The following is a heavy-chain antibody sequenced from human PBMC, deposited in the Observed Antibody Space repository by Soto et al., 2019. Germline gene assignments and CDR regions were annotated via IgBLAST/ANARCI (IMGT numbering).Heavy chain of an antibody. CDR3: ARGAAVAGTGNFDY. V-gene: IGHV6-1*01. D-gene: IGHD6-19*01. CDR1: GDSVSSNSAA. CDR2: TYYRSKWYN. Sequence: SQTLSLTCVISGDSVSSNSAAWNWIRQSPSRGLEWLGRTYYRSKWYNDYAVSVKSRITINPDTSKNQFSLQLNSVTPEDTAVYYCARGAAVAGTGNFDYWGQGTLVTVSS. J-gene: IGHJ4*02.